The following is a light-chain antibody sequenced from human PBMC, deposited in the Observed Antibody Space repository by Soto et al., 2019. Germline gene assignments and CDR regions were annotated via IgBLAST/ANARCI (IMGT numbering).Light chain of an antibody. V-gene: IGKV1-12*01. CDR2: AAS. Sequence: DIQITQSPSSVSASVGDRVTITCRASQGISSYLAWYQQKPGKAPKLLIYAASSLQSGVPSRFSGSGSGTDFTLTISSLQPEDIATYYCQQYDNLLLTFGPGTKVEI. CDR1: QGISSY. J-gene: IGKJ3*01. CDR3: QQYDNLLLT.